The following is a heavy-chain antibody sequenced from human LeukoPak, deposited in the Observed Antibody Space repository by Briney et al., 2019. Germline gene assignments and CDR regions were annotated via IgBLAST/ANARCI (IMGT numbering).Heavy chain of an antibody. CDR2: ITSTSSAT. J-gene: IGHJ4*02. CDR3: ARAIASYRDSAC. V-gene: IGHV3-48*04. D-gene: IGHD3-16*02. Sequence: GGSLRLSCAASGVKFSSFSMGWVRQAPGKGLEWLSYITSTSSATYYADSLQGRFTISRDNAKNSLYLRINSLRADDTAVYYCARAIASYRDSACWGQGTLVTVSS. CDR1: GVKFSSFS.